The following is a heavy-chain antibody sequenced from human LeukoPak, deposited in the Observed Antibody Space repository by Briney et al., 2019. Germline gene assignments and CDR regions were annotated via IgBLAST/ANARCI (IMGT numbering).Heavy chain of an antibody. J-gene: IGHJ6*03. CDR1: GGTFSTYA. V-gene: IGHV1-69*06. Sequence: SVKVSCKASGGTFSTYAISWVRQAPGQGLEWMVGIIPIFGTANYAQKSQGRVTITADKSTSTAYMELSSLRSEDTAVYYCARGSNYDYYYMDVWGKGTTVTVSS. CDR3: ARGSNYDYYYMDV. CDR2: IIPIFGTA. D-gene: IGHD4-11*01.